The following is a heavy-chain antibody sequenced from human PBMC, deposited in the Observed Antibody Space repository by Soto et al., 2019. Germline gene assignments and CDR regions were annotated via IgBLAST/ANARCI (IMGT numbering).Heavy chain of an antibody. CDR3: ARGGRGSSGTDY. Sequence: EVQLVESGGGLVKPGGSLRLSCAASGFTFSSYSMNWVRQAPGKGLEWVSSISSSSSYIYYADSVKGRFTISRDNAKNSLYLQMNSVRAEDPAVYYCARGGRGSSGTDYWGQGTLVTVSS. V-gene: IGHV3-21*01. D-gene: IGHD3-22*01. J-gene: IGHJ4*02. CDR2: ISSSSSYI. CDR1: GFTFSSYS.